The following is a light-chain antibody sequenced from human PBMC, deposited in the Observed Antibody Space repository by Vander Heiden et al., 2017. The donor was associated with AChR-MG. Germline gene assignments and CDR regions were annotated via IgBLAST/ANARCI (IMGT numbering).Light chain of an antibody. J-gene: IGLJ1*01. V-gene: IGLV1-44*01. CDR3: ATWDDSLTAYF. Sequence: QSVLAQPPSASGTPGQRVTVSCSGSSSHIGSNSVTWYQQVPGRAPKLLIHSDDHRPSGVPDRFSGSRSGTSASLAITGLQSEDEAVYYCATWDDSLTAYFFGPGTTVTVL. CDR1: SSHIGSNS. CDR2: SDD.